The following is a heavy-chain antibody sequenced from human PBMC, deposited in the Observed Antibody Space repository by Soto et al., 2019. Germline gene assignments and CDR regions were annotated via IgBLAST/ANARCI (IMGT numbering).Heavy chain of an antibody. D-gene: IGHD6-19*01. CDR3: ARLPDISGWPFDF. CDR1: GGSISSSSYY. CDR2: IYYSGST. J-gene: IGHJ4*02. Sequence: SETLSLTCTVSGGSISSSSYYWGWIRQPPGKGLEWIGSIYYSGSTYYNPSLKSRVTISVDTSKNQFSLKLSSVTAADTAIYHCARLPDISGWPFDFWGQGILVTVSS. V-gene: IGHV4-39*01.